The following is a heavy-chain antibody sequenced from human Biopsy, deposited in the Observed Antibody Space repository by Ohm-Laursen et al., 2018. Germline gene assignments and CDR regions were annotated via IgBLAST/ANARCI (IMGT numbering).Heavy chain of an antibody. CDR3: AVTRFMSGSDS. V-gene: IGHV3-48*03. Sequence: SLRLSCAATGFIFSYYEMNWFRQAPGRGLEWVSYISSSGLTLYYAESVKGRFTISRDDARRSLYLQMHSLRVEDTGIYYCAVTRFMSGSDSWGRGTLVTVSS. CDR2: ISSSGLTL. D-gene: IGHD3-10*01. J-gene: IGHJ4*02. CDR1: GFIFSYYE.